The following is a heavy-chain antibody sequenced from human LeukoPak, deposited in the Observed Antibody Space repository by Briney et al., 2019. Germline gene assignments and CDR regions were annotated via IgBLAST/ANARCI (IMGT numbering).Heavy chain of an antibody. D-gene: IGHD1-1*01. CDR2: IYNGGTT. CDR3: ISDHTGHDDY. Sequence: GGSLRLSCAASGFTVSSNYMSWVRQAPGKGLEWVSVIYNGGTTTYADSVKGRFTISRDNAKNTLSLQMNSLRAEDTAVYYCISDHTGHDDYWGQGTLVTVSS. CDR1: GFTVSSNY. V-gene: IGHV3-66*01. J-gene: IGHJ4*02.